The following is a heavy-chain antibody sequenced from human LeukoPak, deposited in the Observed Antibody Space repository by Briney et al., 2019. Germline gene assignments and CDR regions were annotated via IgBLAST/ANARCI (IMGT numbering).Heavy chain of an antibody. J-gene: IGHJ4*02. V-gene: IGHV3-30*18. D-gene: IGHD5-18*01. CDR1: GFTFSSYG. Sequence: GGSLRLSCAASGFTFSSYGMHWVRQAPGKGLEWVAVISYDGGNKYYADSVKGRFTISRDNSKNTLYLQMNSLRAEDTAVYYCAKPGSYGFFDYWGQGTLVTVSS. CDR3: AKPGSYGFFDY. CDR2: ISYDGGNK.